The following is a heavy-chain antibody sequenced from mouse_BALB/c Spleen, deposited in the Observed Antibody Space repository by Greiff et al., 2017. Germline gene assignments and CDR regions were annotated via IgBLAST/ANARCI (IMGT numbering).Heavy chain of an antibody. D-gene: IGHD1-2*01. CDR3: ARLRTTATSDYAMDY. Sequence: QVQLQQSGAELVRPGVSVKISCKGSGYTFTDYAMHWVKQSHAKSLEWIGVISTYYGDASYNQKFKGKATMTVDKSSSTAYMELARLTSEDSAIYYCARLRTTATSDYAMDYWGQGTSVTVSS. CDR2: ISTYYGDA. V-gene: IGHV1S137*01. J-gene: IGHJ4*01. CDR1: GYTFTDYA.